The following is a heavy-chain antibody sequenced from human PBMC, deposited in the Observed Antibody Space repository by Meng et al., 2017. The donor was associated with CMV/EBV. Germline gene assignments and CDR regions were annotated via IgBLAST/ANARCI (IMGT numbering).Heavy chain of an antibody. J-gene: IGHJ4*02. CDR1: GSINSSSYY. CDR3: ARVVPAAIFAERFDY. V-gene: IGHV4-39*01. Sequence: GSINSSSYYWGWIRQPPGKGLEWIGNIYYSGSTYYNPSLKSRVTISVDTSKNQFSLKLTSVTVADTAVYYCARVVPAAIFAERFDYWGQGTLVTVSS. D-gene: IGHD2-2*01. CDR2: IYYSGST.